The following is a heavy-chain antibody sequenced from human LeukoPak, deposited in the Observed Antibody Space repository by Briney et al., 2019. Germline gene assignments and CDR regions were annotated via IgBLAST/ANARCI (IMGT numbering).Heavy chain of an antibody. CDR3: ATWAFYHNLDV. J-gene: IGHJ6*02. V-gene: IGHV3-43*02. D-gene: IGHD2/OR15-2a*01. CDR2: IKANGSGT. Sequence: PGGSLRLSCAASGFNIGPYALYWVRHGPGRGLEWVSVIKANGSGTFYSDSVRGRFTTFRDNSKNSLYLQMSSLTSDDTALYYCATWAFYHNLDVWGQGPTVAVSS. CDR1: GFNIGPYA.